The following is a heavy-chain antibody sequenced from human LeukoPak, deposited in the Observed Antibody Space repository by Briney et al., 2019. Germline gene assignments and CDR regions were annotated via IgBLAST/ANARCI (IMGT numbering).Heavy chain of an antibody. D-gene: IGHD1-26*01. V-gene: IGHV4-4*07. J-gene: IGHJ4*02. CDR1: GGSISSYK. Sequence: PSETLSLTCTVSGGSISSYKWSWIRQPAGKGLGWIGRIYSSGSTSYTPSLKSRVTMSVDTSKNQFSLKLSSVTAADTAVYYCARGIVGATAPDYWGQGALVIVSS. CDR3: ARGIVGATAPDY. CDR2: IYSSGST.